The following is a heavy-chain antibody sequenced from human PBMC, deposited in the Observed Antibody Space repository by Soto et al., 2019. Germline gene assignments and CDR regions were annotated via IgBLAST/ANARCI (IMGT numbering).Heavy chain of an antibody. CDR1: GFIFSSYA. CDR2: ISYDGSNK. V-gene: IGHV3-30-3*01. J-gene: IGHJ4*02. D-gene: IGHD3-16*01. Sequence: GGSLRLSCEASGFIFSSYAMHWVRQAPGKGLEWVAVISYDGSNKYYADSVKGRFTISRDNSKNTLYLQMNSLRAEDTAVYYCARDWGSHPDYWGQGTLVTVSS. CDR3: ARDWGSHPDY.